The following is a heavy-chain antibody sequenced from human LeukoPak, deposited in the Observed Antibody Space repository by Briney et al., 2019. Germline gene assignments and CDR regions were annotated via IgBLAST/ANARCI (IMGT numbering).Heavy chain of an antibody. J-gene: IGHJ4*02. CDR2: INHSGST. D-gene: IGHD4-17*01. Sequence: SETLSLTCAVYGGSFSGYYWSWIRQPPGKGLEWIGEINHSGSTNYNPSLKSRVTISVDTSENQFSLKLSSVTAADTAVYYCARGYGPTFDYWGQGTLVTVSS. CDR1: GGSFSGYY. V-gene: IGHV4-34*01. CDR3: ARGYGPTFDY.